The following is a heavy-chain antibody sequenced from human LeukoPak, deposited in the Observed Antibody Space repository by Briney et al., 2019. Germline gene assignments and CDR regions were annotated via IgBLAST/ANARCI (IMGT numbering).Heavy chain of an antibody. Sequence: GGSLRLSCAASGFTFSSYEMNWVRQAPGKGLEWVSYISSSGSTIYYADSVKGRFTISRDNAKNSLYLQMNSLRAEDTAVYYCARDRITMVRGDGMDAWGKGTTVTVSS. CDR1: GFTFSSYE. D-gene: IGHD3-10*01. J-gene: IGHJ6*04. CDR2: ISSSGSTI. V-gene: IGHV3-48*03. CDR3: ARDRITMVRGDGMDA.